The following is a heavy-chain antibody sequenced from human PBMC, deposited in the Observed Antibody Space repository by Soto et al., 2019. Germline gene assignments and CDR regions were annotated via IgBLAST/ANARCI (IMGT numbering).Heavy chain of an antibody. D-gene: IGHD6-19*01. CDR3: ARERYSSGRGVYYYYGMDV. Sequence: QVQLVQSGAEVKKPGASVKVSCKASGYTFTSYGISWVRQAPGQGLEWMGWISAYNGNTNYAQKLPGRVTMSTYTSTSTAYMELRSLRSDDTSVYYCARERYSSGRGVYYYYGMDVWVQGPTVTVSS. J-gene: IGHJ6*02. CDR2: ISAYNGNT. CDR1: GYTFTSYG. V-gene: IGHV1-18*04.